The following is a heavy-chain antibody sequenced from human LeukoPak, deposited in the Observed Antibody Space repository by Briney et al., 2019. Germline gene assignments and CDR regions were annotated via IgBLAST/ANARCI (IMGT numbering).Heavy chain of an antibody. V-gene: IGHV3-30-3*01. J-gene: IGHJ4*02. Sequence: GGSLRLSCAASGFTFSSYAMHWVRQAPGKGLEWVAVISYDGSIKYYADSVKGRFTISRDNSKNTLYLQMNSLRAEDTAVYYCASPMTYYDSSGTFDYWGQGTLVTVSS. CDR3: ASPMTYYDSSGTFDY. CDR1: GFTFSSYA. CDR2: ISYDGSIK. D-gene: IGHD3-22*01.